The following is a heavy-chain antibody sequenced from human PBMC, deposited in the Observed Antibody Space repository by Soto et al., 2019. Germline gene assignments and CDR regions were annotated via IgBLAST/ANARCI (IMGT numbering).Heavy chain of an antibody. CDR3: AKNGYGSDVLWWFDP. CDR1: GFTFSNYA. V-gene: IGHV3-23*01. Sequence: EVHLLESGGGLVQPGGSLRLSCAASGFTFSNYAMSWVRQAPGTGLEWVSAISSSSDKTYYADSVKGLFTISRDNAKNTLSLQMDSLRAEDTAVYYCAKNGYGSDVLWWFDPWGQGTLVTVSS. J-gene: IGHJ5*02. CDR2: ISSSSDKT. D-gene: IGHD4-17*01.